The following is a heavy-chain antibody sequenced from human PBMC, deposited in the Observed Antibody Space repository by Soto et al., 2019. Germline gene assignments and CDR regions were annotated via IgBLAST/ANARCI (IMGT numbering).Heavy chain of an antibody. D-gene: IGHD5-12*01. CDR3: AREVATIGNFDY. CDR1: GGTFSSYT. Sequence: SVKGSCKASGGTFSSYTISWVRQAPGQGLEWMGRIIPILGIANYAQKFQGRVTITADKSTSTAYMELSSLRSEDTAVYYCAREVATIGNFDYWGQGTLVTVSS. J-gene: IGHJ4*02. V-gene: IGHV1-69*04. CDR2: IIPILGIA.